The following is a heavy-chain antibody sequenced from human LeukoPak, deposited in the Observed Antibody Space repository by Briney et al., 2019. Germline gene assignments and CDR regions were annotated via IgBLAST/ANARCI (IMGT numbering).Heavy chain of an antibody. CDR1: GYTFTSYY. CDR2: INPSGGST. Sequence: ASVKVSCKASGYTFTSYYMHWVRQAPGQGLEWMGIINPSGGSTRYAQKFQDRVTITTDESTSTAYMELSSLRSEDTAVYYCARGKAKIAAAGTSYFDYWGQGTLVTVSS. J-gene: IGHJ4*02. V-gene: IGHV1-46*01. D-gene: IGHD6-13*01. CDR3: ARGKAKIAAAGTSYFDY.